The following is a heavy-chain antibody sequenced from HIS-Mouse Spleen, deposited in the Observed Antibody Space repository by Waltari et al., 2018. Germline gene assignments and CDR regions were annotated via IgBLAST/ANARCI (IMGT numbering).Heavy chain of an antibody. D-gene: IGHD6-13*01. CDR1: GASISRSSYY. CDR3: AREIPYSSSWYDWYFDL. J-gene: IGHJ2*01. Sequence: QLQLQESGPGLVKTSETLSLTCPVSGASISRSSYYSGRIRQPPAKGLEWIGSIYYSGSTYYNPSLKSRVTISVDTSKNQFSLKLSSVTAADTAVYYCAREIPYSSSWYDWYFDLWGRGTLVTVSS. V-gene: IGHV4-39*07. CDR2: IYYSGST.